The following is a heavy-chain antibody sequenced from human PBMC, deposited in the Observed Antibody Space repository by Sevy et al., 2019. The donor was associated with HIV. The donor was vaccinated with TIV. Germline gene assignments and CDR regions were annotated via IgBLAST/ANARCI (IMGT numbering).Heavy chain of an antibody. Sequence: GGSLRLSCAASGFTFSSYAMHWVRQAPGKGLEWVAVISYDGSNKYYADSVKGRFTISRDNSKNTLYLQMNSLRAEDTAVYYCARAWGCSGDCYPPPHYYYGMDVWGQGTTVTVSS. D-gene: IGHD2-21*02. CDR3: ARAWGCSGDCYPPPHYYYGMDV. CDR2: ISYDGSNK. V-gene: IGHV3-30*04. J-gene: IGHJ6*02. CDR1: GFTFSSYA.